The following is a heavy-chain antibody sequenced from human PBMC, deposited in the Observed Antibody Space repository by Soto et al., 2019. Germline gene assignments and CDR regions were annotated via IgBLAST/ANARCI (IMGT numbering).Heavy chain of an antibody. Sequence: QVQLVQSGAEVKKPGASVKVSCKASGYTFSSYFISWVRQAPGQGLEWMGWISAYNGNTNYAQNLQGRATMTTATATSTAYMALRSLRSDDTAVYYCARDLPPVDYWGQGTLVTVSS. V-gene: IGHV1-18*01. J-gene: IGHJ4*02. CDR1: GYTFSSYF. CDR2: ISAYNGNT. CDR3: ARDLPPVDY.